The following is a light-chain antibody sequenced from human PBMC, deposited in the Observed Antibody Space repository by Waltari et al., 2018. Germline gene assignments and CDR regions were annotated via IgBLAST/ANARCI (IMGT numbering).Light chain of an antibody. CDR1: APNLASNS. CDR3: AAWDSRLNGVV. J-gene: IGLJ2*01. V-gene: IGLV1-44*01. Sequence: QSVLTQPPSASGPPGQSVSISCPGSAPNLASNSVNCYQQLPGTAPKLPILIDKRRPPGAPYPLSGAHSGTSASLANGGLQSEDEADYYWAAWDSRLNGVVFGGGTRLTVL. CDR2: IDK.